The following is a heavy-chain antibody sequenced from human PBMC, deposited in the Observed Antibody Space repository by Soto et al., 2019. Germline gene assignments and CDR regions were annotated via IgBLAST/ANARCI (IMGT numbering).Heavy chain of an antibody. D-gene: IGHD1-7*01. Sequence: LKISCKGSGYSFNSYWIGWVRQMPGKGLEWMGIIYPGDSDTRYSPSFQGHVTISDEKFISTAYLQVSSLKASDTAMYYCASPLLGAGTTRGAFDIWGQGTMVTVSS. CDR2: IYPGDSDT. J-gene: IGHJ3*02. CDR1: GYSFNSYW. V-gene: IGHV5-51*01. CDR3: ASPLLGAGTTRGAFDI.